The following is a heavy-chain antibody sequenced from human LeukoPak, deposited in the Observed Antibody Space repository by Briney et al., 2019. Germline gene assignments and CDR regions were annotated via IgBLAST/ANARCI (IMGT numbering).Heavy chain of an antibody. CDR3: ARGGSGYSYGPVRY. CDR2: INHSGST. Sequence: PSETLSLTCAVYGGSFSGYYWSWIRQPPGKGLEWLGEINHSGSTNYNPSLKSRVTISIDTSKNQFSLNLRSVTAADTAVYYCARGGSGYSYGPVRYWGQGTLVTVSS. V-gene: IGHV4-34*01. CDR1: GGSFSGYY. D-gene: IGHD5-18*01. J-gene: IGHJ4*02.